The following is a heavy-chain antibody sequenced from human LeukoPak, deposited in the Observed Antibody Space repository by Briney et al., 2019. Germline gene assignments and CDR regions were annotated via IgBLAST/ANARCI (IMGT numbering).Heavy chain of an antibody. CDR1: GFTFSDYY. J-gene: IGHJ4*02. CDR3: ARVVSVSSYYFDC. CDR2: ISSSSSYT. V-gene: IGHV3-11*05. Sequence: GGSLRLSCAAPGFTFSDYYMSWIRQAPGKGLEWISYISSSSSYTNYVDSVQGRFTISRDNAKSSLYLQMNSLRAEDTAVYYCARVVSVSSYYFDCWGQGTLVTVSS. D-gene: IGHD5/OR15-5a*01.